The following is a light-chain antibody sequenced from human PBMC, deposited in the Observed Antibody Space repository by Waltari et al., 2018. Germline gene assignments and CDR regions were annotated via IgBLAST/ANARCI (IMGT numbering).Light chain of an antibody. CDR1: SIDIRDEKY. V-gene: IGLV2-11*01. J-gene: IGLJ2*01. Sequence: QSALTQPPSVSGSPGQSVTISCTGTSIDIRDEKYFSGFQQYPGKAPEAIMFAVSERPSGVPDRFAGSKSGNTASLTISGLQSEDESHYFCCSYAGQFTWVFGGGTKLTVL. CDR2: AVS. CDR3: CSYAGQFTWV.